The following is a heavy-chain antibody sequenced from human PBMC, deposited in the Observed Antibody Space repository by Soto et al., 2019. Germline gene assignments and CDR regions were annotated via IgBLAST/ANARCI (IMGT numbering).Heavy chain of an antibody. CDR1: DSSFSRYG. J-gene: IGHJ4*02. D-gene: IGHD3-3*01. CDR3: ARDVNKISFDN. Sequence: QVQLVESGGGVVQPGRSLRLSCAASDSSFSRYGMHWVRQAPGKALEWVAVIWYDGSNKYYADSVRGRFTISRDNSRNTLYLQMNSLRAEDTAVYYCARDVNKISFDNWGQGTLVTVSS. CDR2: IWYDGSNK. V-gene: IGHV3-33*01.